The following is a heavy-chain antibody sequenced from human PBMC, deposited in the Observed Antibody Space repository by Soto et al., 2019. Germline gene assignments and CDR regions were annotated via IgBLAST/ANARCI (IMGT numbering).Heavy chain of an antibody. CDR2: INAGNGNT. J-gene: IGHJ6*03. Sequence: ASVKVSCKASGYTFTSYAMHWVRQAPGQRLERMGWINAGNGNTKYSQKFQGRVTITRDTSASTAYMELSSLRSEDTAVYFCVRDAPQYSSSWYSYYYMDVWGKGTTVTVSS. CDR1: GYTFTSYA. V-gene: IGHV1-3*01. D-gene: IGHD6-13*01. CDR3: VRDAPQYSSSWYSYYYMDV.